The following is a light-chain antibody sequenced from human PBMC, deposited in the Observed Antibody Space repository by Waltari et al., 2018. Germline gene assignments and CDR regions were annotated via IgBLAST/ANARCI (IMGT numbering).Light chain of an antibody. J-gene: IGKJ1*01. V-gene: IGKV3-15*01. CDR2: AAS. Sequence: EIVMTQSPTTMSVSPGERATLSCRASQSIASNLAWYQQKPGQAPRLLIYAASTRATGIPLRFSGSGSGTDYTLTISSLQTEDFAVYYCQQYYNWPPWTFGQGTKVEIK. CDR1: QSIASN. CDR3: QQYYNWPPWT.